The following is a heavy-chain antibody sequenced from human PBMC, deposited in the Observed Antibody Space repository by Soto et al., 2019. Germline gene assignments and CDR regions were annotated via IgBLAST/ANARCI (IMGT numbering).Heavy chain of an antibody. V-gene: IGHV4-34*01. Sequence: SETLSLTCAVYGGSFSGYYWSWIRQPPGKGLEWIGEINHSGSTNYNPSLKSRVTISVDTSKNQFSLKLSSVTAADTAVYYCATRTRNPSFDYWGQGTLVTVSS. CDR1: GGSFSGYY. CDR2: INHSGST. CDR3: ATRTRNPSFDY. J-gene: IGHJ4*02.